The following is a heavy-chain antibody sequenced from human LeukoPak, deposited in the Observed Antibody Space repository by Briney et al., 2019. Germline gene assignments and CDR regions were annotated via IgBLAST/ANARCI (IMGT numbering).Heavy chain of an antibody. CDR3: ARSHGDYTPYGMHV. D-gene: IGHD4-17*01. CDR2: INSDGSST. CDR1: GFTFSSYW. J-gene: IGHJ6*02. V-gene: IGHV3-74*01. Sequence: PGGSLRLSCAASGFTFSSYWMHWVRQAPGKGLEWVSRINSDGSSTSYADSVKGRFTISRDNAKNTLHLQINSLRAEDTAVYYCARSHGDYTPYGMHVWGQGTTVTVSS.